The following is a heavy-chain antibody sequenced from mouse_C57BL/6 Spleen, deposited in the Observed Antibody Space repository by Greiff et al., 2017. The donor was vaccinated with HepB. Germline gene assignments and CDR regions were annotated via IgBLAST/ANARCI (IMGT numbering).Heavy chain of an antibody. V-gene: IGHV1-42*01. J-gene: IGHJ1*03. CDR1: GYSFTGYY. CDR2: INPSTGGT. CDR3: ARIVATGYFDV. D-gene: IGHD1-1*01. Sequence: VQLQQSGPELVKPGASVKISCKASGYSFTGYYMNWVKQSPEKSLEWIGEINPSTGGTTYNQKFKAKATLTVDKSSSTAYMQLKSLTSEDSAVYYCARIVATGYFDVWGTGTTVTVSS.